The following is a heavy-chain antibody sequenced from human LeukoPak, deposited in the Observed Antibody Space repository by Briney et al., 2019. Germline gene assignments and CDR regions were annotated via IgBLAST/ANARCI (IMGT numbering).Heavy chain of an antibody. CDR3: ARDYIAVAYFDY. Sequence: ASVKVSCKASGDSFSNHVISWVRQAPGQGLEWMGWISAYNGNTNYAQKLQGRVTMTTDTSTSTAYMELRSLRSDDTAVYYCARDYIAVAYFDYWGQGTLVTVSS. CDR2: ISAYNGNT. V-gene: IGHV1-18*01. CDR1: GDSFSNHV. J-gene: IGHJ4*02. D-gene: IGHD6-19*01.